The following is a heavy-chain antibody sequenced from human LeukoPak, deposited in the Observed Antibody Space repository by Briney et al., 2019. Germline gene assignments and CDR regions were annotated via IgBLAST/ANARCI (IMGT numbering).Heavy chain of an antibody. J-gene: IGHJ4*02. CDR2: IYYSGST. V-gene: IGHV4-31*03. CDR1: GGSISSDGYY. Sequence: SETLSLTCSVSGGSISSDGYYWSWIRQRPGKGLEWIGYIYYSGSTYYNPSLKSRVTMSVDTSKNRFSLKLSSVTAADTAVYYYARTDTSVSFDYWGQGTLVTVSS. CDR3: ARTDTSVSFDY. D-gene: IGHD2-2*01.